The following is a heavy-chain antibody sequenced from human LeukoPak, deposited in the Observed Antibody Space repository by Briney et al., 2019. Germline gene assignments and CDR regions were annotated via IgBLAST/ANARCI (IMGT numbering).Heavy chain of an antibody. Sequence: GGSLRLSCAASGFTFDDYAMHWVRQAPGKGLEWVSGISWNSGSIGYADSVKGRFTISRDNSKNTLYLQMNSLRAEDTAVYYCAKDKPKRLYYYDSSGIGGGFDYWGQGTLVTVSS. J-gene: IGHJ4*02. V-gene: IGHV3-9*01. CDR3: AKDKPKRLYYYDSSGIGGGFDY. D-gene: IGHD3-22*01. CDR1: GFTFDDYA. CDR2: ISWNSGSI.